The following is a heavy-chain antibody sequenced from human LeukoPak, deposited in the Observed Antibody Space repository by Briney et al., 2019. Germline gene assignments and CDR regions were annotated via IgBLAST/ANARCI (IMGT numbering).Heavy chain of an antibody. CDR1: GFTFSSYG. D-gene: IGHD3-3*01. CDR2: IRYDGSNK. J-gene: IGHJ4*02. V-gene: IGHV3-30*02. Sequence: HSGGSLRLSCAASGFTFSSYGMHWVRQAPGKGLEWVAFIRYDGSNKYYADSVKGRFTISRDNAKNTLHLQMNSLRAEDTDVYYCARGGYYGSGRYYFDSWGQGTLVTVSS. CDR3: ARGGYYGSGRYYFDS.